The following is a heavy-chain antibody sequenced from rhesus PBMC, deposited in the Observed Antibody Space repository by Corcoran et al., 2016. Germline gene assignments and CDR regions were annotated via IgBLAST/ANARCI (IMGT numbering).Heavy chain of an antibody. CDR2: ISSDGSEK. CDR1: GFTVPSYG. CDR3: TRFDY. Sequence: EVQLVESGGGLFEPGGSVRLSCAAFGFTVPSYGFHWVCQGAGEGLVWVAVISSDGSEKSFAYSVKDRFTISRDNSKNVLYLQMNNLTLDDTALYFCTRFDYWGRGVLVTVSS. V-gene: IGHV3S32*01. J-gene: IGHJ4*01.